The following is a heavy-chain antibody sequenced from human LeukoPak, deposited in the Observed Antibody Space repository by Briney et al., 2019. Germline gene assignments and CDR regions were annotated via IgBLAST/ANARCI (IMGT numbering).Heavy chain of an antibody. V-gene: IGHV4-61*02. CDR1: GGSISSGSYY. CDR2: IYTSGST. Sequence: SETLSLTCTVSGGSISSGSYYWSWIRQPAGKGLEWIGRIYTSGSTNYNPSLKSRVTISVDTSKNQFSLKLSSVTAADTAVYYCARGRYSSGWYGENFDYWGQGTLVTVSS. J-gene: IGHJ4*02. CDR3: ARGRYSSGWYGENFDY. D-gene: IGHD6-19*01.